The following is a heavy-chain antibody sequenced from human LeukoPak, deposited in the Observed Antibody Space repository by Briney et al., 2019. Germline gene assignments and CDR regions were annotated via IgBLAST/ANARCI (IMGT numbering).Heavy chain of an antibody. Sequence: GGSLRLSCAASGFTFSSYGMHWVRQAPGKGLEWVAVISYDGSNKYYADSVKGRFTISRDNSKNTLYLQMNSLRAEDTAVYYCAKVSWQQLVSRDFDYWGQGTLVTVSS. CDR2: ISYDGSNK. CDR3: AKVSWQQLVSRDFDY. J-gene: IGHJ4*02. D-gene: IGHD6-13*01. V-gene: IGHV3-30*18. CDR1: GFTFSSYG.